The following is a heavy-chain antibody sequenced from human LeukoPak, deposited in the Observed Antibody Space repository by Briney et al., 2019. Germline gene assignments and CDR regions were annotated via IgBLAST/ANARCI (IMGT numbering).Heavy chain of an antibody. Sequence: ASVKVSCKASGYTFIRHGIAWVRQPPGQGLEWMGWISAYNGDTKYAQKFQGRVTMTTDTSTSTAYMELRSLRSDDTAVYYCARDPSNTSGWYIYFDYWGQGTLVTVSS. V-gene: IGHV1-18*01. CDR2: ISAYNGDT. CDR3: ARDPSNTSGWYIYFDY. D-gene: IGHD6-19*01. J-gene: IGHJ4*02. CDR1: GYTFIRHG.